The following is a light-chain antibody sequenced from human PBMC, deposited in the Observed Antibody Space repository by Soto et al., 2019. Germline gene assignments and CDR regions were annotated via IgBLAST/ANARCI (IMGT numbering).Light chain of an antibody. CDR3: LQDYNYPRT. V-gene: IGKV1-6*01. J-gene: IGKJ1*01. Sequence: AIQMTQSPSSLSASVGDRITITCRASQDIRTELGWYQQKPGTAPTLLIYGTSTLQSGVPSRFSGSGSGTDFTLTISSLQTEDFATYYCLQDYNYPRTFGQGTKVDIK. CDR2: GTS. CDR1: QDIRTE.